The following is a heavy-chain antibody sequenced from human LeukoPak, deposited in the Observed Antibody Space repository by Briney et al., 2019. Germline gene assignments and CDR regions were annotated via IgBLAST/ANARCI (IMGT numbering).Heavy chain of an antibody. Sequence: GGSLRLSCAASGFSVSSSYMYWVRQAPGKGLEWVSFFYRGDSTYYAESVRGRFTISRDNSKNTLYLLMNSLIPEDTAVYYCAREVVSIPSYFVSWGQGTLVTVSS. CDR1: GFSVSSSY. D-gene: IGHD2-21*01. CDR2: FYRGDST. CDR3: AREVVSIPSYFVS. J-gene: IGHJ4*02. V-gene: IGHV3-53*01.